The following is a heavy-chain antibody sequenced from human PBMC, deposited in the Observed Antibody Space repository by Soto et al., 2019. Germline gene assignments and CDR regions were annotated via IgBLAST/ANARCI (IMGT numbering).Heavy chain of an antibody. CDR2: IYHSGST. CDR3: ASTMIVVQDWFDP. D-gene: IGHD3-22*01. V-gene: IGHV4-30-2*01. Sequence: SETLSLTCAVSGGSISSGGYSWSWIRQPPGKGLEWIGYIYHSGSTYYNPSLKSRVTISVDRSKNQFSLKLSSVTAADTAVYYCASTMIVVQDWFDPWGQGTLVTVSS. CDR1: GGSISSGGYS. J-gene: IGHJ5*02.